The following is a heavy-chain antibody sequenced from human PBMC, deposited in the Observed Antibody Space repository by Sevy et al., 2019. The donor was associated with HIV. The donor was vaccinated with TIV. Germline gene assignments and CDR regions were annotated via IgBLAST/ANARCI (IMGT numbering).Heavy chain of an antibody. D-gene: IGHD2-2*01. CDR1: GFTFSNAW. Sequence: GGSLRLSCAASGFTFSNAWMSWVRQAPGKGLEWVGRIKSKTGGGTTDYAAPVKGRFTISRDDSKNTLYLQMNSLKTEDTAVYYCTTDLDCSSTSCYSDAFDIWGQGTMVTVSS. J-gene: IGHJ3*02. CDR2: IKSKTGGGTT. V-gene: IGHV3-15*01. CDR3: TTDLDCSSTSCYSDAFDI.